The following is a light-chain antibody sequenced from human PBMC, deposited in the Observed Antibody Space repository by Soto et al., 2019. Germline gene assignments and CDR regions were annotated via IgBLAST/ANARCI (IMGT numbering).Light chain of an antibody. CDR1: QDISNY. Sequence: DIYMPQSHSSLSASVGDRVTVTCQASQDISNYLNWYQQKLGKAPKLLIYDASNLETGVPSRFSGSGSATDFTLTISSLQPEDFATYYCQQLNSYPITFGQGTRLEI. V-gene: IGKV1-33*01. CDR3: QQLNSYPIT. CDR2: DAS. J-gene: IGKJ5*01.